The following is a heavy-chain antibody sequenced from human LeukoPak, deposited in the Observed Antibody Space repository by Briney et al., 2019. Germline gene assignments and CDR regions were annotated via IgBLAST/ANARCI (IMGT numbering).Heavy chain of an antibody. CDR3: ARVNYDFWSGYYTSYFDY. CDR2: ISSNGGST. CDR1: GFTFSSYA. D-gene: IGHD3-3*01. J-gene: IGHJ4*02. V-gene: IGHV3-64*01. Sequence: GGSLRLSCAASGFTFSSYAMHWVRQAPGKGLEYVSAISSNGGSTYYANSVKGRFTISRDNSKNTLYLQMGSLRAEDMAVYYCARVNYDFWSGYYTSYFDYWGQGTLVTVSS.